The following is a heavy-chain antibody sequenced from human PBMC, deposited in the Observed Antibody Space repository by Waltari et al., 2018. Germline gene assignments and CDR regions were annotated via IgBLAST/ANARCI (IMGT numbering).Heavy chain of an antibody. CDR1: GGSISTNSYI. CDR2: FNYGGNT. D-gene: IGHD1-26*01. V-gene: IGHV4-39*07. Sequence: QVQMQESGPGLVRPSETLSLTCAVSGGSISTNSYIWGWIRQPPGKGLEWMASFNYGGNTYYNPALKSRVTISGDTSKNQFSLNLTSVTAADTAVYYCARGLGAIYWGHGTLVTVSS. CDR3: ARGLGAIY. J-gene: IGHJ4*01.